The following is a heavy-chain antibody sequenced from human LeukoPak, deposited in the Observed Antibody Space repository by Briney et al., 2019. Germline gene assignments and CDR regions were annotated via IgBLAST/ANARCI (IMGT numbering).Heavy chain of an antibody. CDR3: ARVRVSSGSHPWYFDY. J-gene: IGHJ4*02. V-gene: IGHV4-59*01. D-gene: IGHD3-22*01. CDR1: RGSISSYY. Sequence: SETLSLTCTVSRGSISSYYWSWIRQPPGQGLEWIGYIYYSGSTDYNPSLKSRVNISVDTSKNQFSLKLSSVTAADTAVYYCARVRVSSGSHPWYFDYWGQGTLVTVSS. CDR2: IYYSGST.